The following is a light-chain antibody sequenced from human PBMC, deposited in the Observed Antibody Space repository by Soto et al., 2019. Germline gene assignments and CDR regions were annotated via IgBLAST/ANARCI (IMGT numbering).Light chain of an antibody. J-gene: IGKJ3*01. V-gene: IGKV3-11*01. CDR1: QSVSSY. Sequence: EIVLTQSPATLSLSPGERATLSCRASQSVSSYLAWYQHKPGQAPRLLIYDASNRATGIPARFSGGGSGTDFSLTISSLEPEDFAVYYCQQRSNWPRTFGPGTKVDIK. CDR2: DAS. CDR3: QQRSNWPRT.